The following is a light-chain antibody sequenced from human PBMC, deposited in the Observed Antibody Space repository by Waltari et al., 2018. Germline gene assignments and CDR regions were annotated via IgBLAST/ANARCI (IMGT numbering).Light chain of an antibody. J-gene: IGLJ1*01. CDR1: SPNIGAGYG. CDR3: QAYDSSLRGYV. Sequence: QSVLTQPPSVSGAPGQTFTISCTGTSPNIGAGYGVHWYQQLPGAAPKLLISGDTNRPSGVPDRFSGSKSGTSASLAITGLQAEDEADYYCQAYDSSLRGYVFGTGTKVAVL. V-gene: IGLV1-40*01. CDR2: GDT.